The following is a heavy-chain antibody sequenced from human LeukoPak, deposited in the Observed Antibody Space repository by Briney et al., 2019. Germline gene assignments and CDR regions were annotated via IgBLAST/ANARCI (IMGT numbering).Heavy chain of an antibody. CDR3: ARPVVASKSALDY. V-gene: IGHV1-2*02. J-gene: IGHJ4*02. D-gene: IGHD5-12*01. Sequence: ASVKVSCKASGYTSTGYYMHWVRQAPGQGLEWMGWINPNSGGTNYAQKFQGRVTMTRDTSISTAYMELSRLRSDDTAVYYCARPVVASKSALDYWGQGTLVTVSS. CDR2: INPNSGGT. CDR1: GYTSTGYY.